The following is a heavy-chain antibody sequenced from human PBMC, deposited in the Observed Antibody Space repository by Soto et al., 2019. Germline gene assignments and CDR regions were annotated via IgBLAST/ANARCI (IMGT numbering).Heavy chain of an antibody. CDR3: AKDMSRYYYDSSGYYYQSLFDY. V-gene: IGHV3-9*01. J-gene: IGHJ4*02. CDR2: ISWNSGSI. CDR1: GFTFDDYA. Sequence: PGGSLRLSCAASGFTFDDYAMHWVRQAPGKGLEWVSGISWNSGSIGYADSVKGRFTISRDNAKNSLYLQMNSLRAEDTALYYCAKDMSRYYYDSSGYYYQSLFDYWGQGTLVTVSS. D-gene: IGHD3-22*01.